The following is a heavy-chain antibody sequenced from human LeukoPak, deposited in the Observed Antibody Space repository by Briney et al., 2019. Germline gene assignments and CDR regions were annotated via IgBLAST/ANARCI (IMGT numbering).Heavy chain of an antibody. CDR2: INWNGGHT. D-gene: IGHD5-18*01. CDR3: AREKEYSSGTDYFDY. CDR1: GFTFNDYG. V-gene: IGHV3-20*04. J-gene: IGHJ4*02. Sequence: PGGSLRLSCAASGFTFNDYGMSWVRQPPGKGLEWVSDINWNGGHTAYADSVKGRFTISRDNAKNSLCLQMNSLRAEDTALYYCAREKEYSSGTDYFDYWGQGTQVTVSS.